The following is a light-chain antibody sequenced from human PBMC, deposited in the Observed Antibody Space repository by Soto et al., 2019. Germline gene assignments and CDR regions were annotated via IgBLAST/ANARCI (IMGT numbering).Light chain of an antibody. CDR1: QSVLYSSNNMNY. CDR2: RAS. Sequence: DIVMTQSPDSLAVSLGERATINCKSRQSVLYSSNNMNYLSWYQKKPGQPPKLLIYRASTRESGVPDRFSGSGSGTDFTLTISSLQAEDVAVYYCQQYYSTLYTFGQGTKLEIK. J-gene: IGKJ2*01. CDR3: QQYYSTLYT. V-gene: IGKV4-1*01.